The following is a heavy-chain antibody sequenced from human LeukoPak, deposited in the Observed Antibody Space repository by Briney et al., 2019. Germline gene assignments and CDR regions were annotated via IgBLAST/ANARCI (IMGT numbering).Heavy chain of an antibody. Sequence: GGSLRLSCVASGFTFSSYAMNWVRQAPGMGLEWVSVITSSGGNTAYADSVRGRFTISRDNSKNTLYMQMNSLRAEDTAVYYCVTESTGTLDYWGQGILVTVSS. CDR3: VTESTGTLDY. J-gene: IGHJ4*02. CDR2: ITSSGGNT. CDR1: GFTFSSYA. V-gene: IGHV3-23*01. D-gene: IGHD3-9*01.